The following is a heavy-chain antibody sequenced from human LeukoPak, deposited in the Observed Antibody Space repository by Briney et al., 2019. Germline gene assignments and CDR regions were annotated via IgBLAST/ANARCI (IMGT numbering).Heavy chain of an antibody. Sequence: PSETLSLTCTVSGGSISSSSYYWGWIRQPPGKGLEWIGSIYYSGSTYYNPSLKSRVTISVDTSKNQFSLKLSSVTAADTAVYYCARRGAGSSWYFWFDPWGQGTLVTVSS. CDR1: GGSISSSSYY. J-gene: IGHJ5*02. D-gene: IGHD6-13*01. V-gene: IGHV4-39*01. CDR3: ARRGAGSSWYFWFDP. CDR2: IYYSGST.